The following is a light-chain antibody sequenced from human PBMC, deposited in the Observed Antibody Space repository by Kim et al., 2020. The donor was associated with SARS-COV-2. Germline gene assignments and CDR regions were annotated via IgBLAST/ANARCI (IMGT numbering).Light chain of an antibody. J-gene: IGLJ1*01. V-gene: IGLV2-14*01. CDR2: DVS. CDR3: SSYTSSSTYV. CDR1: SSDVGGYNY. Sequence: QSALTQPTSVSGSPGQSLTIFCTGTSSDVGGYNYVSWYQQHPGKAPKLMIYDVSKRPSGVSNRFSGSKSGNTASLTISGLQAEDEADYYCSSYTSSSTYVFGTGTKVTVL.